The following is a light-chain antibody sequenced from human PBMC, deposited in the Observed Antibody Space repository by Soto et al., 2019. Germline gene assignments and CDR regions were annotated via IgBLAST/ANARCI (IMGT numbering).Light chain of an antibody. Sequence: EIVLTQSPGTLSLSPGERATLSCRASQSVSSSSLAWYQQKPGQAPRLLIYGASSRATGIPDWFSGSGSGTDFTLTISRLEPEDFAVYYCQQYGSSPPMYTFGQGTKLEIK. CDR1: QSVSSSS. J-gene: IGKJ2*01. CDR3: QQYGSSPPMYT. CDR2: GAS. V-gene: IGKV3-20*01.